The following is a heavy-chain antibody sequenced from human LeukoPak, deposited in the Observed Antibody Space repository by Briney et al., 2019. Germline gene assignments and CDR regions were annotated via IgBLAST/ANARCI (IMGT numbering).Heavy chain of an antibody. CDR2: IKFEDGGT. D-gene: IGHD3-16*01. J-gene: IGHJ6*03. CDR1: GYNLMDHA. V-gene: IGHV1-2*02. Sequence: ASVKVSCKASGYNLMDHALHWVRQAPGQGLEWMGWIKFEDGGTSYGRRFRGRVTMTKDTSVSTVYMELTRLTSDDTAVYYCARTIRGITFGGAPTTMDVWGKGTTVTVSS. CDR3: ARTIRGITFGGAPTTMDV.